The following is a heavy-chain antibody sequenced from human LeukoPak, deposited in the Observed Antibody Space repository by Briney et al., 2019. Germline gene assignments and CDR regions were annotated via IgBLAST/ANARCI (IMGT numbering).Heavy chain of an antibody. V-gene: IGHV3-7*01. J-gene: IGHJ3*02. CDR2: IKQDGSEK. Sequence: PGGSLRLSCAASGFTFSSYWMSWVRRAPGKGLEWVANIKQDGSEKYYVDSVKGRFTISRDNAKNSLYLQMNSLRAEDTAVYYCAREYYYGSGSYAFDIWGQGTMVTVSS. CDR3: AREYYYGSGSYAFDI. D-gene: IGHD3-10*01. CDR1: GFTFSSYW.